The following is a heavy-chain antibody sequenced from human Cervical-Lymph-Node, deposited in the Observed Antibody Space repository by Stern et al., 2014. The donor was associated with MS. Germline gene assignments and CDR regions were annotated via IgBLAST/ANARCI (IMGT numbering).Heavy chain of an antibody. V-gene: IGHV1-69*01. J-gene: IGHJ3*02. CDR2: IIPIFGTA. D-gene: IGHD6-19*01. CDR1: GGTFSSYT. Sequence: QVQLVQSGAEVKKPGSSGKVSCKASGGTFSSYTFSWVRQAPGQGLQWMGGIIPIFGTANYAQKFQGRVTITAEESTSTAYMELSSLRSEDTAVYYCARSSDWVDAFDIWGQGTMVTVSS. CDR3: ARSSDWVDAFDI.